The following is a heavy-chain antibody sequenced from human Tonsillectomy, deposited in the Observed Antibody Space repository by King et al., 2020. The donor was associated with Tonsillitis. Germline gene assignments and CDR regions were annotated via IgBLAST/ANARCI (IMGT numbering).Heavy chain of an antibody. CDR1: GGTLSSYA. J-gene: IGHJ4*02. D-gene: IGHD6-13*01. V-gene: IGHV1-69*01. CDR2: IIPISGTA. Sequence: VQLVESGAEVKKPGSSVKVSCKASGGTLSSYAISWVRQAPGQGPEWMGGIIPISGTANYAQKFQGRVTITADESTSTAYMELRSLRSEDTAVYYCARDRAAVTFDFWGQGTLVTVSS. CDR3: ARDRAAVTFDF.